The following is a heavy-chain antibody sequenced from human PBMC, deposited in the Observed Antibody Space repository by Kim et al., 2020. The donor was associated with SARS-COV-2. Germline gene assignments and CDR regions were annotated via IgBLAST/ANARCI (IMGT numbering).Heavy chain of an antibody. CDR1: GGTFSSYA. J-gene: IGHJ5*02. V-gene: IGHV1-69*13. Sequence: SVKVSCKASGGTFSSYAISWVRQAPGQGLEWMGGTIHIFGTANYAQKFQGRVTITADESTSTAYMELSSLRSEDTAVYYCARDRYYYDSSGPGSVDPWGQGTLVTVSS. D-gene: IGHD3-22*01. CDR2: TIHIFGTA. CDR3: ARDRYYYDSSGPGSVDP.